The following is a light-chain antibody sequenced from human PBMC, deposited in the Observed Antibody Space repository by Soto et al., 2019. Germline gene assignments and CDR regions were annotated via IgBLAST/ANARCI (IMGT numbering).Light chain of an antibody. CDR2: DAS. CDR3: QQYNDWPPWT. Sequence: EIVMTQPPATLSVSPGERATLSCRASQSVKNNLAWYQQKPGQAPRLLIYDASIRATGIPARFSGSGSGTEFTLTISSLQSEDFAVYYCQQYNDWPPWTFAQGTQVEIK. J-gene: IGKJ1*01. CDR1: QSVKNN. V-gene: IGKV3-15*01.